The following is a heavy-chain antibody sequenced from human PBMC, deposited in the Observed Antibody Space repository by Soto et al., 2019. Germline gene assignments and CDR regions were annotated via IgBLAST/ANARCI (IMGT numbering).Heavy chain of an antibody. J-gene: IGHJ6*02. Sequence: HPGGSLRLSCAASGFTFSSYAMSWVRQAPGKGLEWVSAISGSGGSTYYADSVKGRFTISRDNSKNTLYLQMNSLRAEDTAVYYCAKGGRITMIVVANYGMDVWRQGTTVTVSS. CDR3: AKGGRITMIVVANYGMDV. CDR1: GFTFSSYA. D-gene: IGHD3-22*01. V-gene: IGHV3-23*01. CDR2: ISGSGGST.